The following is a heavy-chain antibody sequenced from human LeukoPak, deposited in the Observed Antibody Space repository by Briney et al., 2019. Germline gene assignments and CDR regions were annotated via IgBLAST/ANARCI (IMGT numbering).Heavy chain of an antibody. J-gene: IGHJ5*02. V-gene: IGHV1-2*06. Sequence: ASVKVSCKASGYTFTGYYMHWVRQAPGQGLEWMGRINPNSGGTNYAQKFQGRVTMTRDTSISTAYMELSRLRSDDTAVYYCARGYYYDSSGYRNNWFDPWGQGTLVTVSS. CDR1: GYTFTGYY. CDR3: ARGYYYDSSGYRNNWFDP. CDR2: INPNSGGT. D-gene: IGHD3-22*01.